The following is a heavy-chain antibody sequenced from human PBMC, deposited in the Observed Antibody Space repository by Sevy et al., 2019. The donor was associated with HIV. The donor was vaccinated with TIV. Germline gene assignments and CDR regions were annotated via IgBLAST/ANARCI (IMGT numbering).Heavy chain of an antibody. Sequence: GGSLRLSCEASGFTFSSYGMHWVRQAPGKGLEWVAVIWYDGSNKYYADSVKGRFTISRDNSKNTLYLQMNSLRAEDTAVHYCARSSGGIAARPIYYYYGMDVWGQGTTVTVSS. D-gene: IGHD6-6*01. CDR2: IWYDGSNK. CDR1: GFTFSSYG. V-gene: IGHV3-33*01. J-gene: IGHJ6*02. CDR3: ARSSGGIAARPIYYYYGMDV.